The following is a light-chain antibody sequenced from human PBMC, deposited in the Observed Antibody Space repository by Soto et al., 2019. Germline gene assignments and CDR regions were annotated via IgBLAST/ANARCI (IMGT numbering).Light chain of an antibody. CDR3: QQRSNWPPWT. CDR1: LTISDNY. Sequence: EIVLTHSPGTLSLSPGERATLSCRASLTISDNYLAWYQQKAGQAPRLVIFGASSRATGIPDRFSASGSGTDFTLTISSLEPEDFAVYYCQQRSNWPPWTFGQGTKVDIK. V-gene: IGKV3D-20*02. J-gene: IGKJ1*01. CDR2: GAS.